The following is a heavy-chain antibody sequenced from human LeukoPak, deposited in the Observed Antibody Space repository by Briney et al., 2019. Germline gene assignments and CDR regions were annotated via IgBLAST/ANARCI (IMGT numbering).Heavy chain of an antibody. Sequence: GGSLRLSCAASGFTFSSYSMNWVRQAPGKGLEWVSSISSSSSYIYYADCVKGRFTISRDNSKNTLYLQMNSLRAEDTAVYYCARERWAQTKPPINDAFDIWGQGTMVTVSS. V-gene: IGHV3-21*04. CDR3: ARERWAQTKPPINDAFDI. D-gene: IGHD1-26*01. J-gene: IGHJ3*02. CDR2: ISSSSSYI. CDR1: GFTFSSYS.